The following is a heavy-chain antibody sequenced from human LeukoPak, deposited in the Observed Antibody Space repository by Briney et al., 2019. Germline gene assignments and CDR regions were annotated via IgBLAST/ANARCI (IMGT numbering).Heavy chain of an antibody. Sequence: SETLSLTCTVSGGSISSYYWSWIRQPPGKGLEWIGYIYYSGSTNYNPSLKSRVTISVDTSKNQFSLKLSSVTAADTAVYYCARQKSGAPYYAFDIWGQGTMVTVSS. CDR2: IYYSGST. V-gene: IGHV4-59*08. CDR3: ARQKSGAPYYAFDI. J-gene: IGHJ3*02. D-gene: IGHD4/OR15-4a*01. CDR1: GGSISSYY.